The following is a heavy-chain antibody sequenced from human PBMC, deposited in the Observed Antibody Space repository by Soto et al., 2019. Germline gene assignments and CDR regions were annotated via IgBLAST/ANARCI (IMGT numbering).Heavy chain of an antibody. J-gene: IGHJ4*02. V-gene: IGHV3-73*02. Sequence: EVQLVESGGGLVQPGGSMKLSCAASGFTLSDSAMHWVRQASGKGLEWIGRIRSKVNTYATAYAASVKGRFTISRDDSVNTNYLQMNSLNAEDTVVYYCTRCGDWTAMDPLDYWGQGTLVTVSS. CDR3: TRCGDWTAMDPLDY. CDR1: GFTLSDSA. D-gene: IGHD5-18*01. CDR2: IRSKVNTYAT.